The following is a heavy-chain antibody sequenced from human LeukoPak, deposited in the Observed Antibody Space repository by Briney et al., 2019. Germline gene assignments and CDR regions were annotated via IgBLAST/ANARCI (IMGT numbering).Heavy chain of an antibody. CDR1: GHTFTVYY. CDR3: AREGELGLND. D-gene: IGHD7-27*01. J-gene: IGHJ4*02. V-gene: IGHV1-2*02. Sequence: ASVKVSCKASGHTFTVYYIHWVRQAPGQGLEWMGWITLNSGDTKYAQKFQGGVTMTSDTSITTAYMELSRLKFDDTAMYYCAREGELGLNDWGQGTLVTVSS. CDR2: ITLNSGDT.